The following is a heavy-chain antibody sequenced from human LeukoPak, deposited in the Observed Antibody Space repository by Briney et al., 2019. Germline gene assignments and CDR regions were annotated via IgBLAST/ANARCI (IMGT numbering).Heavy chain of an antibody. Sequence: PGGSLRLSCSASGFTFSSYAMHWVRQAPGKGLEYVSAISSNGGSTYYADSVKGRFTISRDNSKSTLYLQMSSLRAEDTAVYYCADILTGCYRYWGQGTLVTVSS. CDR3: ADILTGCYRY. D-gene: IGHD3-9*01. CDR1: GFTFSSYA. J-gene: IGHJ4*02. V-gene: IGHV3-64D*06. CDR2: ISSNGGST.